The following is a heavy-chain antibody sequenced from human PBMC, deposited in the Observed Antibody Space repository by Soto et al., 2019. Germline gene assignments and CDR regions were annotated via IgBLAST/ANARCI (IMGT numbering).Heavy chain of an antibody. V-gene: IGHV1-69*06. CDR2: IIPIFGTA. CDR3: ASVGGNVLTGYYLYRFDY. CDR1: GGTFNNSA. J-gene: IGHJ4*02. Sequence: QVQLVQSGAEVKKPGSSVKVSCEASGGTFNNSAVSWVRQAPGQGLEWLGGIIPIFGTATYAEKFQGRVTITADKSTSTAYMELSSLRSEDTAVYFCASVGGNVLTGYYLYRFDYWGQGTLVTVSS. D-gene: IGHD3-9*01.